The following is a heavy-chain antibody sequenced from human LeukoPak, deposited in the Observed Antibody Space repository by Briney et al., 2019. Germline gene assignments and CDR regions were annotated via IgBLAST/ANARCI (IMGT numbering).Heavy chain of an antibody. D-gene: IGHD5-18*01. CDR3: ASASGYSYGPQGSYYFDY. V-gene: IGHV1-69*05. Sequence: GASVKVSCKASGGTFGSYAISWVRQAPGQGLEWMGRIIPIFGTANYAQKFQGRVTITTDESTSTAYMELSSLRSEDTAVYYCASASGYSYGPQGSYYFDYWGQGTLVTVSS. CDR1: GGTFGSYA. CDR2: IIPIFGTA. J-gene: IGHJ4*02.